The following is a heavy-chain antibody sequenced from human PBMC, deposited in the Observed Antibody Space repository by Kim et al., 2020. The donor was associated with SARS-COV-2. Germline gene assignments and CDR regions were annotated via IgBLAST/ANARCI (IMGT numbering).Heavy chain of an antibody. D-gene: IGHD2-2*02. V-gene: IGHV3-23*01. CDR2: IGSDEST. CDR3: AKDIHYYAMDV. J-gene: IGHJ6*02. CDR1: GFTFSRNA. Sequence: GGSLRLSCVASGFTFSRNAMGWGRQAPGKGLEWVSGIGSDESTNYADSVKGRFTISRDNSKNTLYLHMDNLRAEDTAVYYCAKDIHYYAMDVWAKGPRSPSP.